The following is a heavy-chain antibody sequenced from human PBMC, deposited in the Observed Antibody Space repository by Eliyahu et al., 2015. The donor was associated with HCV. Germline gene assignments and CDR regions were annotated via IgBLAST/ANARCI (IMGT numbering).Heavy chain of an antibody. CDR1: GGXIXTXY. D-gene: IGHD6-19*01. CDR3: ASGGGGIAVAGTGSWFDP. CDR2: IHYSGST. V-gene: IGHV4-59*01. J-gene: IGHJ5*02. Sequence: QVQLQESGPGLVQPSETLSLTCXXXGGXIXTXYXSWIRQPPGKGLEWIGYIHYSGSTHYNPSLKSRVTMSVDTSKNQFSLKLSSVTAADTAVYYCASGGGGIAVAGTGSWFDPWGQGTLITVSS.